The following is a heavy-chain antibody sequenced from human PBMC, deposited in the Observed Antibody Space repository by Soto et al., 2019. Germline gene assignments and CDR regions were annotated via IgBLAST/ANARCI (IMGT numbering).Heavy chain of an antibody. Sequence: PGGSLRLSCAASGFTFSSYGMHWVRQAPGKGLEWVAVISYDGSDTKYADSVKGRFTISRDNSKNTLYLQMNSLRAEDTAVYYCAKDTDVAGANYYFDSWGQGTLVTVSS. D-gene: IGHD1-26*01. CDR3: AKDTDVAGANYYFDS. CDR2: ISYDGSDT. V-gene: IGHV3-30*18. CDR1: GFTFSSYG. J-gene: IGHJ4*02.